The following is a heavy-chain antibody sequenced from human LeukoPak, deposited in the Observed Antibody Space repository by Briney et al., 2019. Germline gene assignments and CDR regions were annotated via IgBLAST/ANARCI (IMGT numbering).Heavy chain of an antibody. D-gene: IGHD3-3*01. CDR2: INQDGSVK. V-gene: IGHV3-7*01. CDR1: GFAVSTYS. Sequence: PGGSLRLSCAAAGFAVSTYSMDWVRQAPGKGLEWVGNINQDGSVKHYVDSVRGGFNISRDNARNSVYLQMNALRVEDTAVYYCTRDFVFWGQGTLVTVSS. CDR3: TRDFVF. J-gene: IGHJ4*02.